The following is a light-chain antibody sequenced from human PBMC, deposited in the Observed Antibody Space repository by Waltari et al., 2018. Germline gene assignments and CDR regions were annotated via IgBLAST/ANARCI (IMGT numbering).Light chain of an antibody. V-gene: IGLV2-14*03. CDR3: SSYIGSSTLEL. Sequence: QSALTQPASVSGSPGQSITISCTGTSSDVGGYNYVSWYQQHPGKAPKLIIFDVSVRASGVSNRFSGSKAGNTASLTISGLQAEDEADYYCSSYIGSSTLELFGGGTSLTVL. CDR2: DVS. CDR1: SSDVGGYNY. J-gene: IGLJ2*01.